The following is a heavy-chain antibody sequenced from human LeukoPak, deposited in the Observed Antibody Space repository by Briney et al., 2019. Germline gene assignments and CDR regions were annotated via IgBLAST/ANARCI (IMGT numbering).Heavy chain of an antibody. Sequence: KYGESLEISCQGSGYSFTSYWIAWVRQLPGKGLEWMGIIYPGDSDTKYSPSFEGQVTISADKSISTVYLQWSSLKASDTAMYYCARQQYYGTGSPDDYWGQGTLVTVSS. J-gene: IGHJ4*02. CDR3: ARQQYYGTGSPDDY. CDR2: IYPGDSDT. V-gene: IGHV5-51*01. CDR1: GYSFTSYW. D-gene: IGHD3-10*01.